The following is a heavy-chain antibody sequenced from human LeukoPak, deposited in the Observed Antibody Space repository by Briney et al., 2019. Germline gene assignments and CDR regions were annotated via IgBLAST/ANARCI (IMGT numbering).Heavy chain of an antibody. CDR2: INHSGST. D-gene: IGHD2-2*01. CDR1: GGSFGGYY. J-gene: IGHJ5*02. Sequence: SETLSLTCAVYGGSFGGYYWSWIRQPPGKGLEWIGEINHSGSTNYNPSLKSRVTISVDTSKNQFSLKLSSVTAADTAVYYCARRGGKYQLLLKGKGWFDPWGQGTLVTVSS. V-gene: IGHV4-34*01. CDR3: ARRGGKYQLLLKGKGWFDP.